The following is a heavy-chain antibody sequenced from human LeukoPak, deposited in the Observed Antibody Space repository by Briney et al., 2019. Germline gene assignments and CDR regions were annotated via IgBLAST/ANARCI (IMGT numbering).Heavy chain of an antibody. CDR2: INPNSGGT. J-gene: IGHJ2*01. CDR3: ARGKSATAPDSNWYLDL. Sequence: VASVKVSCKASGYHMHWVRQAPGQGLEWMGWINPNSGGTKYAQKFQGRVTMTRDTSISTAYMELSRLRSDDTAVYYCARGKSATAPDSNWYLDLWGRGTLVTVSS. V-gene: IGHV1-2*02. CDR1: GYH. D-gene: IGHD6-13*01.